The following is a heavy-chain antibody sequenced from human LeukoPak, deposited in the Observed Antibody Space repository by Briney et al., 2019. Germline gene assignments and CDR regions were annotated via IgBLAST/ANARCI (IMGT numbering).Heavy chain of an antibody. CDR3: ARDPYSSSWHERGLDY. V-gene: IGHV3-21*01. CDR2: ISSSSSYI. Sequence: GGSLRLSCAASGFTFSSYSMNWVRQAPGKGLEWVSSISSSSSYIYYADSVKGRFTISRDNAKNSLYLQMNSLRAEDTAVYYCARDPYSSSWHERGLDYWGQGTLVTVSS. J-gene: IGHJ4*02. D-gene: IGHD6-13*01. CDR1: GFTFSSYS.